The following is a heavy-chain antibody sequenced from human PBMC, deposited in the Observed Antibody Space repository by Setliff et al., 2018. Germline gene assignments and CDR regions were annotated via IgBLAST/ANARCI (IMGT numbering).Heavy chain of an antibody. CDR2: ISVYSGNT. D-gene: IGHD1-20*01. V-gene: IGHV1-18*01. Sequence: GASVKVSCKASGYTFSHSGITWVRQAPGQGLEWMGWISVYSGNTNYAQKLQGRVAITTDTSTSTAYMELRSLRSDDTAVYYCAKGGNITRETYYYYGMDVWGQGTTVTVSS. J-gene: IGHJ6*02. CDR1: GYTFSHSG. CDR3: AKGGNITRETYYYYGMDV.